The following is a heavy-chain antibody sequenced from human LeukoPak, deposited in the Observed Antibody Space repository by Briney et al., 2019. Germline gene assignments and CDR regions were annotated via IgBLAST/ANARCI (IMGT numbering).Heavy chain of an antibody. J-gene: IGHJ4*02. CDR1: GGTFSSYA. CDR2: IIPTLGTA. Sequence: SVKVSCKTSGGTFSSYAISWVRQAPGQGLEWMGGIIPTLGTANYAQKFQGRVTITADDSTSTAYMELSSLRSEDTAFYYCARDRSVGSGYNWDAGGTFDSWGQGTLVTVSS. CDR3: ARDRSVGSGYNWDAGGTFDS. D-gene: IGHD1-20*01. V-gene: IGHV1-69*13.